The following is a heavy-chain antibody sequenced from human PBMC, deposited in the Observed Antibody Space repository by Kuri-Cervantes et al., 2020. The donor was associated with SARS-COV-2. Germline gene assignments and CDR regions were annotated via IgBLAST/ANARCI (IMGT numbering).Heavy chain of an antibody. CDR1: GFAFNNYG. D-gene: IGHD3-22*01. CDR2: IRYDGSKT. CDR3: AKDRAPQYYYDSSGYYPDY. J-gene: IGHJ4*02. V-gene: IGHV3-30*02. Sequence: GGSLRLSCTASGFAFNNYGVQWVRQAPGKGLEWVAFIRYDGSKTFYADYVEGRFTISRDNSKNTLYLQMNSLRAEDTAVYYCAKDRAPQYYYDSSGYYPDYWGQGTLVTVSS.